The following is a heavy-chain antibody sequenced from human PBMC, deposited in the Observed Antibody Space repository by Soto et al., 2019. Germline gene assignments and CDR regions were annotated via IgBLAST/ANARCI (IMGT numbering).Heavy chain of an antibody. D-gene: IGHD6-19*01. CDR2: IYNSGST. Sequence: ETLSLTCTVSGGSISSYYWSWIRQPPGKGLEWIGYIYNSGSTNYNPSLKSRLSISLDTSKWQFSLKLSSVTAADTAVYYCARERVSSGWSLYHSSNFTVWRKATTVTVPS. CDR3: ARERVSSGWSLYHSSNFTV. CDR1: GGSISSYY. V-gene: IGHV4-59*01. J-gene: IGHJ6*04.